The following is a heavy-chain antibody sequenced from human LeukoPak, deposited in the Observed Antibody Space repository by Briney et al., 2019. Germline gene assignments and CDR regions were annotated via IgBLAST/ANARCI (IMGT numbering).Heavy chain of an antibody. J-gene: IGHJ5*02. Sequence: PSETLSLTCTVSGGSISSYYWSWIRQPPGKGLEWIGNIYYSGSTNYNPSLKSRVTISVDTSKNQFSLELSSVTAADTAVYYCARAKVLLYYYGSAEILPPLNWFDPWGQGTLVTVSS. CDR3: ARAKVLLYYYGSAEILPPLNWFDP. CDR1: GGSISSYY. CDR2: IYYSGST. V-gene: IGHV4-59*01. D-gene: IGHD3-10*01.